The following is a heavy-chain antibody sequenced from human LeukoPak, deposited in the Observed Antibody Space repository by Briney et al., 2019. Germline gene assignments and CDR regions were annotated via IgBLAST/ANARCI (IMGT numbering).Heavy chain of an antibody. J-gene: IGHJ4*02. CDR1: GGSISIYY. Sequence: TSETLSLTCTVSGGSISIYYWSWIRQPPGKGLEWIGYIYDSGSTNYNPSLKSRVTISVDTSKNQFSLKLSSVTAADTAVYYCARTRYYYNSRSYGAPYYFDYWGQGTLVTVSS. D-gene: IGHD3-10*01. CDR2: IYDSGST. V-gene: IGHV4-59*08. CDR3: ARTRYYYNSRSYGAPYYFDY.